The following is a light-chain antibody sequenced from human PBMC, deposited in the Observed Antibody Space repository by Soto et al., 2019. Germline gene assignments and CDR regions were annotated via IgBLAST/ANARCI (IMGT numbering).Light chain of an antibody. CDR1: MSDVGTFNL. Sequence: QSPMTQAAWVSGFLGQSISMSCTGSMSDVGTFNLVSWFQQHPGKAPKVLIFEGTKRPSGVSDRFSGSKSGNTASLTISGLQAEDEADYHCCSYAGTRTSWVFGTGTKVTVL. J-gene: IGLJ1*01. CDR2: EGT. CDR3: CSYAGTRTSWV. V-gene: IGLV2-23*01.